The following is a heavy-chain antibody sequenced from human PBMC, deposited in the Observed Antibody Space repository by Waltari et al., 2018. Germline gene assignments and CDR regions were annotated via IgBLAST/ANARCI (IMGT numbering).Heavy chain of an antibody. CDR3: ARLDCSSTSCYPPSWFDP. CDR1: GYSFTSYW. V-gene: IGHV5-51*01. Sequence: EVQLVQSGAEVKKPGESLKISCKGSGYSFTSYWIGWVRQMPGKGLEWMGISYPCAADNRHSPSCQGPVTISADTSIRTAYLQWSSLKASDTAMYYCARLDCSSTSCYPPSWFDPWGQGTLVTVSS. D-gene: IGHD2-2*01. CDR2: SYPCAADN. J-gene: IGHJ5*02.